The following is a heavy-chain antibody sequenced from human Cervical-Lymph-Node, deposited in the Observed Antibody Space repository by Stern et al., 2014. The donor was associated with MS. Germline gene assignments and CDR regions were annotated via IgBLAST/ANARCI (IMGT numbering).Heavy chain of an antibody. V-gene: IGHV1-69*06. Sequence: QLVQSGAEVKTPGSSVKVSCKASGGTLNNYAISWVRQAPGQGLEWMGGIIPLFGRANHAPKFQGRVTITADKSTSTAYMELNSLTSEDTAVYYCARDPTQVPVTIRGYGYYYYGMDVWGQGTTVTVSS. CDR3: ARDPTQVPVTIRGYGYYYYGMDV. CDR2: IIPLFGRA. CDR1: GGTLNNYA. D-gene: IGHD3-3*01. J-gene: IGHJ6*02.